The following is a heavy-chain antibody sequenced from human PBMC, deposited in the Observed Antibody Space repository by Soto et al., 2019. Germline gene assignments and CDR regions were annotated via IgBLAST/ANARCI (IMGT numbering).Heavy chain of an antibody. Sequence: QVQLVQSGAEVKKPGASVKVSCKASGYTFTGYYMHWVRQAPGQGLEWMGWINPNSGGTNYAQKFQGWVTMTRDTAISTAYMELGRLRSDDTAGYYWARGGGGHLYYYYYGMDVWGQGTTVTVSS. D-gene: IGHD3-16*01. CDR3: ARGGGGHLYYYYYGMDV. V-gene: IGHV1-2*04. J-gene: IGHJ6*02. CDR2: INPNSGGT. CDR1: GYTFTGYY.